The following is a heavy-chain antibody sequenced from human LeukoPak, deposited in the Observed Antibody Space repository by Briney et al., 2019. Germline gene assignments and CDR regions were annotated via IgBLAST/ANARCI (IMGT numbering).Heavy chain of an antibody. D-gene: IGHD5-24*01. Sequence: GGSLRLSCAASGFTFTTYYMSWVRQAPGKGLEWVANIRQDGGQTYYVDSVKGRFTISRDNAKNSLYLQVNSLRAEDTAVYYCARDKHNPGSAFDIWGQGTMLTVSS. CDR1: GFTFTTYY. CDR2: IRQDGGQT. CDR3: ARDKHNPGSAFDI. V-gene: IGHV3-7*01. J-gene: IGHJ3*02.